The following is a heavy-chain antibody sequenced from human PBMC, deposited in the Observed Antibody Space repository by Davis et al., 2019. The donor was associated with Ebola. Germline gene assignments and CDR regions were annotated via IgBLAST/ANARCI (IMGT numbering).Heavy chain of an antibody. D-gene: IGHD3-9*01. Sequence: GGSLRLSCAASGFTVSSNYMSWVRQAPGKGLEWVSVIYSGGSTYYADSVKGRFTISRDNSKNTLYLQMNSLRAEDTAVYYCARDRYDILTGYADVWGQGTTVTVSS. V-gene: IGHV3-66*01. CDR2: IYSGGST. J-gene: IGHJ6*02. CDR3: ARDRYDILTGYADV. CDR1: GFTVSSNY.